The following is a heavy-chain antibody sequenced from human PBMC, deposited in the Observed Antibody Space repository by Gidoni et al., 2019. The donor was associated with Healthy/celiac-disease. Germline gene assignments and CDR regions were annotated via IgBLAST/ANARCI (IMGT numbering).Heavy chain of an antibody. CDR2: IKSKTDGGTT. CDR3: TTAPYREGDWGTFDY. J-gene: IGHJ4*02. CDR1: GFTFSNVW. D-gene: IGHD3-16*01. Sequence: EVQLVESGGGLVKPGGSLRLSCAASGFTFSNVWMGWVRQAPGKGLEWVGRIKSKTDGGTTDYAAPVKGRFTISRDDSKNTLYLQMNSLKTEDTAVYYCTTAPYREGDWGTFDYWGQGTLVTVSS. V-gene: IGHV3-15*01.